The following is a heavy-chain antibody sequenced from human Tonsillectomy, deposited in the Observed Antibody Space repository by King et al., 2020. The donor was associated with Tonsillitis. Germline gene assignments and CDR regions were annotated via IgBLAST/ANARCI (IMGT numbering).Heavy chain of an antibody. J-gene: IGHJ6*03. Sequence: QLVQSGAEVKKPGSSVKVSGKASGDTFSSYSSSWVRHAPGQGLYWMRGVIPLIGIAIYGQKCQGRVTMIAHGSTSTVYMELSSLRTEDTAVYYCARAEYTAMAYYMDVWGKGTTVTVSS. CDR3: ARAEYTAMAYYMDV. CDR2: VIPLIGIA. CDR1: GDTFSSYS. D-gene: IGHD5-18*01. V-gene: IGHV1-69*12.